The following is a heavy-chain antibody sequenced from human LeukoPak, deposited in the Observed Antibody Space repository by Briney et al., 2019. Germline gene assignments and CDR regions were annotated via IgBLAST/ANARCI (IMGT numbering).Heavy chain of an antibody. CDR3: ARGYYDSSGYLISYNWFDR. V-gene: IGHV4-59*01. CDR1: GGSISHYY. J-gene: IGHJ5*02. CDR2: IYYSGST. Sequence: SATLSLSCTVSGGSISHYYWSWLRQPPGKGLERIGYIYYSGSTNYNPSLKSRVTISVDTSKNQFSLKLSSVTAADTAVYYCARGYYDSSGYLISYNWFDRWGQGTLVTVSS. D-gene: IGHD3-22*01.